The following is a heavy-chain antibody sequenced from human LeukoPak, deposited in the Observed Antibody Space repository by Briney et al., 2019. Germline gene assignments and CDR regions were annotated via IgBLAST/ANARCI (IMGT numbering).Heavy chain of an antibody. J-gene: IGHJ6*02. Sequence: ASVKVSCKASGYTFSDYYLHWVRQAPGQGLEWLGWINPDGGGTNYAQRSQGRLIMTRDMSISTAYMEWTRLRSDDTAVYYCTRSGLVRATRGAYSHHYGMDVWRQGTTVTVSS. CDR3: TRSGLVRATRGAYSHHYGMDV. D-gene: IGHD2-2*01. CDR2: INPDGGGT. V-gene: IGHV1-2*02. CDR1: GYTFSDYY.